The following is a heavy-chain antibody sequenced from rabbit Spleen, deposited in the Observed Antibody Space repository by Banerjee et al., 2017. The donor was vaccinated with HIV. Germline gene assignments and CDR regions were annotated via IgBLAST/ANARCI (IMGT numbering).Heavy chain of an antibody. V-gene: IGHV1S47*01. J-gene: IGHJ4*01. CDR1: GFDFSSYG. CDR3: ARTGSSWSLNL. CDR2: IATITGKT. D-gene: IGHD8-1*01. Sequence: QEQLKETGGGLVQPGGSLTLSCKASGFDFSSYGVSWVRQAPGKGLEWIGCIATITGKTFYATWAKGRFTISSDNAQNTVGLQLNSLTAADTATYFCARTGSSWSLNLWGPGTLVTVS.